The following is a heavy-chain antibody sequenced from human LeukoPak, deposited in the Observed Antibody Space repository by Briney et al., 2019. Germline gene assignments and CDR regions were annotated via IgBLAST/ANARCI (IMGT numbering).Heavy chain of an antibody. V-gene: IGHV4-59*11. CDR2: IHYSGRP. CDR3: ARFGVDYDMDV. J-gene: IGHJ6*02. CDR1: GGSISGHY. Sequence: PSETLSLTCTVSGGSISGHYWTWIRQPPGKGLEWIGQIHYSGRPDYNPSLKSPVTISVDTSKNQLSLKVTSVTGADTAVYYCARFGVDYDMDVWGQGTTVTVSS. D-gene: IGHD3-16*01.